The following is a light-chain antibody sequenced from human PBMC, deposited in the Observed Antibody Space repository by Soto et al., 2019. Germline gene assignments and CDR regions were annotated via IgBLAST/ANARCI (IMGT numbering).Light chain of an antibody. J-gene: IGKJ1*01. V-gene: IGKV3-15*01. CDR2: DES. CDR3: QQYNNWPPWT. Sequence: ILMTQSPATLSVSPGERATLSCRASQSVRNNLAWYQQKPGQAPRLLIYDESTRATGIPARFSGSGSGTEFTLTISGLQSEDFAVYYCQQYNNWPPWTFGQGTKVEIK. CDR1: QSVRNN.